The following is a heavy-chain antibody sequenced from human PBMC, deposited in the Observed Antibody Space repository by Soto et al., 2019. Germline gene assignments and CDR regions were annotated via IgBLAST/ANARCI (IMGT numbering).Heavy chain of an antibody. D-gene: IGHD2-2*01. CDR2: IIPISDTT. CDR3: ARSQGSSTSLEIYYYYYYGMDV. Sequence: QVQLVQSGAEVKKPGSSVKVSCKASGGTFSSYAISWVRQAPGQGLEWMGGIIPISDTTNYAQKFQGRVTITADESTSTAYMELSRLRSEDTAVYYWARSQGSSTSLEIYYYYYYGMDVWGQGTTVTVSS. CDR1: GGTFSSYA. V-gene: IGHV1-69*01. J-gene: IGHJ6*02.